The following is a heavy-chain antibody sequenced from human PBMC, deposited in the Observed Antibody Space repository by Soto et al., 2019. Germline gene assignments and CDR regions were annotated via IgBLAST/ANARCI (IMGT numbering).Heavy chain of an antibody. D-gene: IGHD1-1*01. CDR2: GGSGGGT. CDR3: VKYRGRAYHYYYMDF. CDR1: GFSFSTYG. J-gene: IGHJ6*03. Sequence: DVQLLESGGGLAQRGGSLRLSCAASGFSFSTYGMTWVRQAPGKGLEWVSYGGSGGGTYYADSVKGRFTISRDNSKNTLYLQMNSLRAEDTAVYYCVKYRGRAYHYYYMDFWGNGTTVTVSS. V-gene: IGHV3-23*01.